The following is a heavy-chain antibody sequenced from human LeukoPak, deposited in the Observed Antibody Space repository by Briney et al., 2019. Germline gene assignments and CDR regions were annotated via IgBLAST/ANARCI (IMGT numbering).Heavy chain of an antibody. CDR1: GASIASHSW. Sequence: PSGTLSLTCAVSGASIASHSWWSWVRQPPGKGLEWIGEVYHSGGANYKPSLKSRVTISVDTSRNHFSLKLTSVTAADTAVYFCAYNRNFALDNWGQGTLDTVSS. V-gene: IGHV4-4*02. CDR3: AYNRNFALDN. D-gene: IGHD1-14*01. CDR2: VYHSGGA. J-gene: IGHJ4*01.